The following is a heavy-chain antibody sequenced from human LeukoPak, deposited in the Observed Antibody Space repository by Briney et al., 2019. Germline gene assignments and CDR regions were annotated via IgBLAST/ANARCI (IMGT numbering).Heavy chain of an antibody. CDR1: GGSISSYY. CDR2: IYYSGGT. Sequence: SETLSLTCTVSGGSISSYYWSWIRQPPGKGLEWIGYIYYSGGTNYNPSLKSRVTISVDTSKNQFSLKLSPVTAADTAVYYCARENIDCSSTSCYSRGYYYYGMDVWGQGTTVTVSS. D-gene: IGHD2-2*01. V-gene: IGHV4-59*01. J-gene: IGHJ6*02. CDR3: ARENIDCSSTSCYSRGYYYYGMDV.